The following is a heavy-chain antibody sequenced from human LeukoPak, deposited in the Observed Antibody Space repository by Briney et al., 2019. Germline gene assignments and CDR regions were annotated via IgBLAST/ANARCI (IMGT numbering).Heavy chain of an antibody. D-gene: IGHD5-18*01. V-gene: IGHV1-2*02. CDR3: ARGFLTAMVKS. Sequence: ASVKVSCKASGYTFTGYYMHWVRQAPGQGLEWMGWINLNSGGTNYAQKFQGRVTMTRDTSISTAYMELSRLRSDDTAVYYCARGFLTAMVKSWGQGTMVTVSS. CDR1: GYTFTGYY. CDR2: INLNSGGT. J-gene: IGHJ3*01.